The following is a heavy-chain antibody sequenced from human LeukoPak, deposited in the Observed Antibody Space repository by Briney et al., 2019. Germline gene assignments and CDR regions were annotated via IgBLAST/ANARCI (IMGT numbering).Heavy chain of an antibody. J-gene: IGHJ4*02. CDR1: GASTSRRY. Sequence: SETLSLTCSASGASTSRRYWSWIRQSPGRTLEWIGHIYDGRDTKYNPSLTSRVTISVDTSRNQFSLILTSVTAADTAIYYCAQTTGWPGFDFWGPGALVTVSS. V-gene: IGHV4-59*08. CDR3: AQTTGWPGFDF. D-gene: IGHD6-19*01. CDR2: IYDGRDT.